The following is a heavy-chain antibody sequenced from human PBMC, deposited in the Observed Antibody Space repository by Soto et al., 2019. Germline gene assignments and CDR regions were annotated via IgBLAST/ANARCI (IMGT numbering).Heavy chain of an antibody. CDR1: GGSFSDHF. J-gene: IGHJ6*02. V-gene: IGHV4-34*01. D-gene: IGHD5-18*01. CDR2: INHRGST. CDR3: ARSGYRFYYDGMDV. Sequence: QVQLQQWGAGLLKPSETLSLTCGVYGGSFSDHFWSWIRQSPGKELEWIGEINHRGSTNYNPSLKSRVAISVDTSKTQFSLYLRSVTAADTAVYFCARSGYRFYYDGMDVWGQGTTVTVSS.